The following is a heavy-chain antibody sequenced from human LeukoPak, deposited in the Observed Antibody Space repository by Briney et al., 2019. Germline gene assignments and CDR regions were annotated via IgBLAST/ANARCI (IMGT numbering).Heavy chain of an antibody. Sequence: GGSLRLSCAASGFTFSSYAMSWVRQAPGKGLEWVSAISGSGGSTNYADSVKGRFTISRDNSKNMLYLQMNSLRAEDTAVYYCARGGSYLSAFDIWGQGTMVTVSS. CDR1: GFTFSSYA. J-gene: IGHJ3*02. D-gene: IGHD1-26*01. CDR3: ARGGSYLSAFDI. V-gene: IGHV3-23*01. CDR2: ISGSGGST.